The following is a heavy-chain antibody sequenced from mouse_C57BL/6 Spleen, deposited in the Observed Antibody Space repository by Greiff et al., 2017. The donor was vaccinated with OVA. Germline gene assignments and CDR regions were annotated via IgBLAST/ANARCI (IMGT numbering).Heavy chain of an antibody. Sequence: EVQRVEPGGGLVKPGASLKLSCAASVFTFSSYTMSWVRQSPEKRLEWVATIRGGGGTTYYPDSVKGRFTFSSDNATNTLYLPMSSLRSEDTALYYCARQGEGYYPYYFDYWGQGTTLTVSS. CDR1: VFTFSSYT. CDR2: IRGGGGTT. J-gene: IGHJ2*01. V-gene: IGHV5-9*01. D-gene: IGHD2-3*01. CDR3: ARQGEGYYPYYFDY.